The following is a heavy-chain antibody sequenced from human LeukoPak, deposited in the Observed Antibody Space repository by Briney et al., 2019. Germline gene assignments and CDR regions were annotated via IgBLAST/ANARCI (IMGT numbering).Heavy chain of an antibody. D-gene: IGHD6-6*01. V-gene: IGHV1-18*01. CDR3: ARGFSLPYSSSSWWFDP. CDR2: ISAYNGNT. Sequence: ASVKVSCKASGYTFTSYGISWVRQAPGQGLEWMGWISAYNGNTNYAQKLQGRVTMTTDTSTSTAYMELSSLRSEDTAVYYCARGFSLPYSSSSWWFDPWGQGTLVTVSS. J-gene: IGHJ5*02. CDR1: GYTFTSYG.